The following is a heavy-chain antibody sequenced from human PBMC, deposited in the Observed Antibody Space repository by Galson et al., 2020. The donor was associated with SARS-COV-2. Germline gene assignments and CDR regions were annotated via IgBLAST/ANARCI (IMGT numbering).Heavy chain of an antibody. J-gene: IGHJ4*02. CDR2: ISYDGSNK. Sequence: GGSLRLSCAASGFTFSSYAMHWVRQAPGKGLEWVAVISYDGSNKYYADSVKGRFTISRDNSKNTLYLQMNSLRAEDTAVYYCATDLGRYFDDWGQGTLVTVSS. CDR1: GFTFSSYA. CDR3: ATDLGRYFDD. V-gene: IGHV3-30*04.